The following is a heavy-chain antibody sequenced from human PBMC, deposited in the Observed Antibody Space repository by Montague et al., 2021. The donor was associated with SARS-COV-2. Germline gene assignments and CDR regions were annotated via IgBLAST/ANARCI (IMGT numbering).Heavy chain of an antibody. CDR3: ARDRDWDDWCGMDV. D-gene: IGHD2-21*01. CDR2: ISSSGGGSTK. V-gene: IGHV3-48*03. Sequence: SLRLSFSASGFIFSSYEMNWVRQAPGKGLEWISYISSSGGGSTKHYTDSVKGRFTISRDNAKNSLYLQMNSLRVEDTAIYYCARDRDWDDWCGMDVRGQGTTVTVAS. J-gene: IGHJ6*02. CDR1: GFIFSSYE.